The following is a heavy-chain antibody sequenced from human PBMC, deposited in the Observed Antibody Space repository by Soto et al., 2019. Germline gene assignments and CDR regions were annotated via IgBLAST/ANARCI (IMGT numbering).Heavy chain of an antibody. D-gene: IGHD2-2*01. J-gene: IGHJ5*02. CDR3: ARVVPGAEAWFGP. CDR2: ISLYSDGT. CDR1: GYTFSNYG. V-gene: IGHV1-18*01. Sequence: QVQLVQSGGEVKRPGASVKVSCKTSGYTFSNYGITWVRQAPGQPLEWLGWISLYSDGTNYAQKFQGRVSMTTATSTTTAYMELRSLRSDETAVYYCARVVPGAEAWFGPWGQGTLVTVSS.